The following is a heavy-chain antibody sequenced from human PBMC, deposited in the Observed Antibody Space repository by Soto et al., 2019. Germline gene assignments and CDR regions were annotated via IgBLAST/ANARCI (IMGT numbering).Heavy chain of an antibody. J-gene: IGHJ4*02. D-gene: IGHD3-3*01. CDR1: GFSFSNFA. CDR3: ARIFGAYDYFDY. Sequence: VGSLRLSCAASGFSFSNFAMSWVRQAPGKGLEWVSSIGGGSEKIYYSDSVKGRLTISRDNSKNTLYLQMNSLRAEDTALFFCARIFGAYDYFDYWGQGTPVTVSS. V-gene: IGHV3-23*01. CDR2: IGGGSEKI.